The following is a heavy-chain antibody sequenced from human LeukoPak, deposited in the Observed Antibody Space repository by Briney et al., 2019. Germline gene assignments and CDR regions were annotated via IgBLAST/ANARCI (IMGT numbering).Heavy chain of an antibody. CDR3: AKDSAFKSSGWYYYYYGMDV. D-gene: IGHD6-19*01. V-gene: IGHV3-43*02. J-gene: IGHJ6*02. CDR1: GFTFDDYA. Sequence: GGSLRLSCAASGFTFDDYAMHWVRQAPGKGLECVSLISGEGDSTYYADSVKGRFTISRDNSKNSLYMPMNSLRTQDTALYYCAKDSAFKSSGWYYYYYGMDVWGQGTTVTVSS. CDR2: ISGEGDST.